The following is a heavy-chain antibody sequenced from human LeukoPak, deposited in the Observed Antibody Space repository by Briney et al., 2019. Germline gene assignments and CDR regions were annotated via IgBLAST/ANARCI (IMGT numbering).Heavy chain of an antibody. CDR1: GFTFSSYG. D-gene: IGHD3-22*01. CDR3: AKVTMIVVVKGAFDI. J-gene: IGHJ3*02. CDR2: IWYDGSNK. Sequence: GGSLRLSCAASGFTFSSYGMHWVRQAPGKGLEWVAVIWYDGSNKYYADSVKGRFTISRDNSKNTLYLQMNSLRAEDTAVYYCAKVTMIVVVKGAFDIWGQGTMVTVSS. V-gene: IGHV3-33*06.